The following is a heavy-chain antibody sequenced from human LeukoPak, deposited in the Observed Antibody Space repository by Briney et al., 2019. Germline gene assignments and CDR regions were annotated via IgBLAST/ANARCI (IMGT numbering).Heavy chain of an antibody. CDR3: AREAYGSGNYPFDY. CDR2: ITSNGASM. CDR1: GLTFTKYY. Sequence: GGSLRLSCSASGLTFTKYYMNWVRQAPGKGLEWVSSITSNGASMYYADSVKGRFTISRDNAKSSLYLQMNSLRVEDTAVYYCAREAYGSGNYPFDYWGQGTLVTVSS. J-gene: IGHJ4*02. V-gene: IGHV3-21*01. D-gene: IGHD3-10*01.